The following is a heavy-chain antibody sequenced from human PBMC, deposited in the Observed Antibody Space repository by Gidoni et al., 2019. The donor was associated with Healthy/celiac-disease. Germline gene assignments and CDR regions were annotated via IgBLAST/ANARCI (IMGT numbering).Heavy chain of an antibody. V-gene: IGHV4-39*01. CDR3: ARQWMTMGFSGYSSGWYGDAFDY. D-gene: IGHD6-19*01. J-gene: IGHJ4*02. CDR2: IYYSGST. Sequence: QLQLQESGPGLVKPSETLSLTCTVSGGSISSSSYYWGWIRQPPGKGLEWIGSIYYSGSTYYNPSLKSRVTISVDTSKNQFSLKLSSVTAADTAVYYCARQWMTMGFSGYSSGWYGDAFDYWGQGTLVTVSS. CDR1: GGSISSSSYY.